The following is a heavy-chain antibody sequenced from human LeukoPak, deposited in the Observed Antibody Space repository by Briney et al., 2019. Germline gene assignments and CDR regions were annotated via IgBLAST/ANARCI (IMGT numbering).Heavy chain of an antibody. CDR2: IIPIFGTA. V-gene: IGHV1-69*06. CDR1: GGTFSSYA. D-gene: IGHD2-2*01. Sequence: SVKVSCKASGGTFSSYAISWVRQAPGQGLEWMGGIIPIFGTANYAQKFQGRVTITADKSTSTAYMELSSLRSEDTAVYYCARDLGVVVPAATGPVDYWGQGTLVTVSS. J-gene: IGHJ4*02. CDR3: ARDLGVVVPAATGPVDY.